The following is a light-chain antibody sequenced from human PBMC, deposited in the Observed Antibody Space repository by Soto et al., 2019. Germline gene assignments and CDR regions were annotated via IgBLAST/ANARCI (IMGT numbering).Light chain of an antibody. CDR1: QGISTY. J-gene: IGKJ1*01. CDR2: AAS. CDR3: QNYNGAPWT. V-gene: IGKV1-27*01. Sequence: DIQMTQSPSSLSASVGDRVTITCRASQGISTYLVWYQQKPGTVPKLLIFAASTLHSGVPSRFSGSGSGTDFTLTISSLQPEDVATYYCQNYNGAPWTFGQGTKVELK.